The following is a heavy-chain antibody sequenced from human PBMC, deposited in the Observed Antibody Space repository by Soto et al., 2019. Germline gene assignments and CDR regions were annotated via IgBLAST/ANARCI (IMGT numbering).Heavy chain of an antibody. CDR1: GGSFSGYY. V-gene: IGHV4-34*01. J-gene: IGHJ4*02. D-gene: IGHD2-15*01. Sequence: QVQLQQWGAGLLKPSETLSLTCAVYGGSFSGYYWSWIRQPPGKGLEWIGEINHSGSTNYNPSLKSRVTISVDPSKNQFSLKLSSVTAADTAVYYCARGRSRSHCSGGSCPDYWGQGTLVTVSS. CDR2: INHSGST. CDR3: ARGRSRSHCSGGSCPDY.